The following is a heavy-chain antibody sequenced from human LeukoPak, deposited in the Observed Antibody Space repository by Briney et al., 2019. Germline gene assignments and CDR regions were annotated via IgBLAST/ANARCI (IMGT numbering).Heavy chain of an antibody. Sequence: PGGSLRLSCAASGFTFRSYDMHWVRQATGKGLDWVSAIGTAGDTYYPGSVKGRFTISRDNGKNSLDLQMNSLRVEDTGIYYCVKVAKYYYGSETYYFFEHWGQGTPVTASS. CDR1: GFTFRSYD. CDR2: IGTAGDT. CDR3: VKVAKYYYGSETYYFFEH. J-gene: IGHJ4*02. D-gene: IGHD3-10*01. V-gene: IGHV3-13*01.